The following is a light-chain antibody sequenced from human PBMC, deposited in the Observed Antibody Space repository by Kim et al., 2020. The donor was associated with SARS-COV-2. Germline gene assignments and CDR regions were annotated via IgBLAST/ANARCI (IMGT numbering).Light chain of an antibody. CDR1: QSISKY. Sequence: ASVGDRVTITCRASQSISKYLNWYQQKPGKAPKLLIHAASSLQRGVPSRFSGSGSGTDFTLTISSLQPEDFATYYCQQGSSTPLAFGGGTKVDIK. CDR3: QQGSSTPLA. V-gene: IGKV1-39*01. J-gene: IGKJ4*01. CDR2: AAS.